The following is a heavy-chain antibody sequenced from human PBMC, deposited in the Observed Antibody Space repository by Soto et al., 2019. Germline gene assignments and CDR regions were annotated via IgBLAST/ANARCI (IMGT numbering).Heavy chain of an antibody. Sequence: PSETLSLTCTVSGGSISSHYWSWIRRPPGKGLEWIGYIYYSGSTNYNPSLKSRVTISVDTSKNQFSLRLTSVTAADTAVYYCATHPPYGPLDHWGQGTLVTVSS. D-gene: IGHD4-17*01. J-gene: IGHJ4*02. V-gene: IGHV4-59*08. CDR1: GGSISSHY. CDR2: IYYSGST. CDR3: ATHPPYGPLDH.